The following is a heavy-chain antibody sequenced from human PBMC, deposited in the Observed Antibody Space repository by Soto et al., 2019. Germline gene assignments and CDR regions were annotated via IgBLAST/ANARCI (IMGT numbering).Heavy chain of an antibody. J-gene: IGHJ4*02. CDR2: INSDGSGT. D-gene: IGHD1-1*01. V-gene: IGHV3-74*01. CDR3: ARAAGDTTGIRYFFDY. CDR1: GFTFSTHW. Sequence: GVLRLSCAASGFTFSTHWMHWVRQAPGKGLVWVSRINSDGSGTNYADSVKGRFTISRDNAKNTLFLQMNSLRAEDTAVYYCARAAGDTTGIRYFFDYWGQGTLVTVSS.